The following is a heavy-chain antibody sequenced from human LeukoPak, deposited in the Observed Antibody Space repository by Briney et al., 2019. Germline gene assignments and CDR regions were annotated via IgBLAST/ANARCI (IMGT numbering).Heavy chain of an antibody. J-gene: IGHJ5*02. D-gene: IGHD2-15*01. Sequence: SVKVSCKASGGTFSSYAISWVRQAPGQGLEWIGRIIPILGIANYAQKFQGRVTITADKSTSTAYMELSSLRSEDTAVYYCARYGHYCSGGSCYALGRWFDPWGQGTLVTVSS. CDR3: ARYGHYCSGGSCYALGRWFDP. CDR2: IIPILGIA. V-gene: IGHV1-69*04. CDR1: GGTFSSYA.